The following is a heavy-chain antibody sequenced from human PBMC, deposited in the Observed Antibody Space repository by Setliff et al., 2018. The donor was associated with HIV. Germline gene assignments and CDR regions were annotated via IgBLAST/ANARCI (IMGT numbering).Heavy chain of an antibody. CDR1: GYTFTSYY. CDR2: IIPIFGTA. J-gene: IGHJ3*02. Sequence: SVKVSCKASGYTFTSYYMHWVRQAPGQGLEWMGRIIPIFGTANYAQKFQGRVTITADKSTSTAYMELSSLRSEDTAVYYCARDMGVTRGDAFDIWGQGTMVTVSS. D-gene: IGHD3-16*01. CDR3: ARDMGVTRGDAFDI. V-gene: IGHV1-69*06.